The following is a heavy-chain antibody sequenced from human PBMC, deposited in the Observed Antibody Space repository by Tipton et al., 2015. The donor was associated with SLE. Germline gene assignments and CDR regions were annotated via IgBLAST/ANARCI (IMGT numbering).Heavy chain of an antibody. D-gene: IGHD7-27*01. Sequence: LRLSCTVSGGSISSGSYYWSWIRQPPGKGLEWIGYIYYSGSTNYNPSLKSRVTISVDTSKNQFSLKLSSVTAADTAVYYCARGAGEGAFDIWGQGTMVTVSS. CDR2: IYYSGST. J-gene: IGHJ3*02. CDR3: ARGAGEGAFDI. CDR1: GGSISSGSYY. V-gene: IGHV4-61*01.